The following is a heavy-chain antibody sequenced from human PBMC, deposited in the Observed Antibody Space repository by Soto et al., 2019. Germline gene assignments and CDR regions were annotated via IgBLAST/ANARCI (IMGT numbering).Heavy chain of an antibody. V-gene: IGHV3-33*01. Sequence: VGSLRLSCAASGFTFSSYGMHWVRQAPGKGLEWVAVIWYDGSNKYYADSVKGRFTISRDNSKNTLYLQMDSLRAEDTAVYYCAREGDIVVVPFDYWGQGTLVTVSS. CDR1: GFTFSSYG. CDR2: IWYDGSNK. CDR3: AREGDIVVVPFDY. D-gene: IGHD2-2*01. J-gene: IGHJ4*02.